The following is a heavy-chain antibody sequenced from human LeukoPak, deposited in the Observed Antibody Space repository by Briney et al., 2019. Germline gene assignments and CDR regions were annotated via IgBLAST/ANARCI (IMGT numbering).Heavy chain of an antibody. Sequence: PGGSLRLSCAASGFTFSSYAMSWVRQAPGKGLEWVSAISGSGGSTYYADSVKGRFTISRDNSKNTLYLQMNSLRAEDTAVYYCAKDCRYRIAAAGENWFDPWGQGTLVTVSS. CDR1: GFTFSSYA. D-gene: IGHD6-13*01. V-gene: IGHV3-23*01. CDR3: AKDCRYRIAAAGENWFDP. CDR2: ISGSGGST. J-gene: IGHJ5*02.